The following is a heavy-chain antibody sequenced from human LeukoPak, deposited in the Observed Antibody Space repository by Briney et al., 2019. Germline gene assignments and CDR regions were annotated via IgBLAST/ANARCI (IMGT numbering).Heavy chain of an antibody. Sequence: GSLRLSCAASGFTFSSYAMHWVRQAPGKGLEYVSAISSNGGSTYYANSVKGRFTISRDNSKNTLYLQMGSLRAEDMAVCYCARAMRPGRAWELHRDAFDIWGQGTMVTVSS. J-gene: IGHJ3*02. V-gene: IGHV3-64*01. CDR2: ISSNGGST. CDR1: GFTFSSYA. CDR3: ARAMRPGRAWELHRDAFDI. D-gene: IGHD1-26*01.